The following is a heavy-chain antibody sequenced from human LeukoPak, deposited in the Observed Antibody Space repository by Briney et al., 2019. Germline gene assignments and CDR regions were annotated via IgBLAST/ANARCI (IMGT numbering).Heavy chain of an antibody. Sequence: PGGSLRLSCAASGFTFSSYAMSWARQAPGKGLEWVSAISGSGGSTYYADSVKGRFTISRDNSKNTLYLQMNSLRAEDTAVYYCATPIKYYDFWSGWDYWGQGTLVTVPS. V-gene: IGHV3-23*01. CDR2: ISGSGGST. CDR1: GFTFSSYA. J-gene: IGHJ4*02. CDR3: ATPIKYYDFWSGWDY. D-gene: IGHD3-3*01.